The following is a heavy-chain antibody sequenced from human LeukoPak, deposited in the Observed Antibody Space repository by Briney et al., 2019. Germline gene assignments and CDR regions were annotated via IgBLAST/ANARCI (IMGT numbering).Heavy chain of an antibody. D-gene: IGHD3-9*01. V-gene: IGHV4-34*01. J-gene: IGHJ4*02. CDR2: INHSGST. CDR3: ARGRKSQLMVVRYFDWLPYFDY. CDR1: GGSFSGYY. Sequence: PSETLSLTCAVYGGSFSGYYWRWLRQPPGKGLEWVGEINHSGSTNYNPYLKSRVAISVDTSKNQCALKLSSVTAADTAVYYCARGRKSQLMVVRYFDWLPYFDYWGQGTLVTVSS.